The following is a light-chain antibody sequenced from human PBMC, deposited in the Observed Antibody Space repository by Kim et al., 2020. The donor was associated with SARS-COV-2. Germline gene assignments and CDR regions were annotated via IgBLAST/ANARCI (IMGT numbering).Light chain of an antibody. CDR1: TSNIGKKY. V-gene: IGLV1-47*02. Sequence: GHRVSITCSGITSNIGKKYVYWYRHIPGTAPKLLIYNNKQRPSGVPDRFSGAKSGTSASLAISGLRSEDEADYYCAVWDDSLDGWVFGGGTQLTVL. CDR2: NNK. CDR3: AVWDDSLDGWV. J-gene: IGLJ3*02.